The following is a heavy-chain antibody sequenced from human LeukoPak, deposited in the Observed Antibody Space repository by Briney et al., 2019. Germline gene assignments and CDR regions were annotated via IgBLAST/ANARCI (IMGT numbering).Heavy chain of an antibody. V-gene: IGHV1-46*01. CDR3: ARGLRSTTVTPGPYYYYMDV. CDR1: GYTFTSYY. Sequence: ASVKVSCTASGYTFTSYYMHWVRQAPGQGLEWMAIINPSGGSTSYAQKFQGRVTMTRDMSTSTVYMELSSLRSEDTAVYYCARGLRSTTVTPGPYYYYMDVWGKGTTVTVSS. J-gene: IGHJ6*03. CDR2: INPSGGST. D-gene: IGHD4-11*01.